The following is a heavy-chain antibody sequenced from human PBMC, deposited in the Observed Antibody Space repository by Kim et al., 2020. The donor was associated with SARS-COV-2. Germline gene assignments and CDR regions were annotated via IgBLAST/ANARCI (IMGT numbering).Heavy chain of an antibody. CDR2: T. Sequence: TSYAQKFQGRVTMTRNTSISTAYMELSSLRSEDTAVYYCARGPRTTVVTHWGQGTLVTVSS. D-gene: IGHD4-17*01. V-gene: IGHV1-8*01. J-gene: IGHJ4*02. CDR3: ARGPRTTVVTH.